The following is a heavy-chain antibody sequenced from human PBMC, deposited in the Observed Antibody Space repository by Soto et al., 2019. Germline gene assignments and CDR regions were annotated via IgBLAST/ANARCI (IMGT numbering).Heavy chain of an antibody. D-gene: IGHD7-27*01. CDR3: ARDVVWGSERAFDI. V-gene: IGHV3-21*01. CDR2: ISSSSSYI. Sequence: GESLKISCAASGFTFSSYSMNWVRQAPGKGLAWVSSISSSSSYIYYADSVKGRFTISRDNAKNSLYLQMNSLRAEDTAVYYCARDVVWGSERAFDIWGQGTMVTVSS. CDR1: GFTFSSYS. J-gene: IGHJ3*02.